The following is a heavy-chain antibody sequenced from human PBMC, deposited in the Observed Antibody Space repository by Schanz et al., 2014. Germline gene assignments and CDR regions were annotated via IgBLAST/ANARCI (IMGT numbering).Heavy chain of an antibody. CDR1: GYTFTSDS. CDR3: ARGRGCTGGSCYSWFDL. V-gene: IGHV1-46*01. CDR2: INPSGGST. Sequence: QVQLVQSGAEVKKPGASVKVSCKASGYTFTSDSMHWVRQAPGQGLEWMGMINPSGGSTTYAQKFQGRVTRTRDTSTSTVYMELSSLRSEDTAVYYCARGRGCTGGSCYSWFDLWGQGTLVTVAS. J-gene: IGHJ5*02. D-gene: IGHD2-15*01.